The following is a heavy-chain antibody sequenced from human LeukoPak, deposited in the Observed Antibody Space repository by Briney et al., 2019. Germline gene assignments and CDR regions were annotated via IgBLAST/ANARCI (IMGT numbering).Heavy chain of an antibody. D-gene: IGHD4-17*01. J-gene: IGHJ3*02. CDR1: GFAFSSFA. CDR3: ARADGDSEGDAFDI. CDR2: ISGNGDYT. V-gene: IGHV3-21*01. Sequence: GGSLRLSCVASGFAFSSFAMSWFRQAPGKRLEWVSSISGNGDYTYYADSVKGRFTISRDNAKNSLYLQMNSLRAEDTAVYYCARADGDSEGDAFDIWGQGTMVTVSS.